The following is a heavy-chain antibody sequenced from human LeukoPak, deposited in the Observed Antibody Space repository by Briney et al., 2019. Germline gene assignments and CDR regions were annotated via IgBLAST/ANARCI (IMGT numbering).Heavy chain of an antibody. D-gene: IGHD2-2*02. V-gene: IGHV3-30*18. CDR2: ISYDGSNK. CDR3: AKDRGPYCSSTSCYSHGMDV. Sequence: GRSLRLSCAASGFTFSSYGMHWVRQAPGKGLEWVAVISYDGSNKYYADSVKGRFTISRDNSKNTLYLQMNSLRAEDTAVYYCAKDRGPYCSSTSCYSHGMDVWGQGTTVTVSS. J-gene: IGHJ6*02. CDR1: GFTFSSYG.